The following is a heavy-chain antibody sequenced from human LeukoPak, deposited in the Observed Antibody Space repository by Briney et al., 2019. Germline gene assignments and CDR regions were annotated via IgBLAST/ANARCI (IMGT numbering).Heavy chain of an antibody. D-gene: IGHD3-10*01. V-gene: IGHV1-2*02. CDR2: INPNSGGT. J-gene: IGHJ4*02. CDR1: GYTFTSYY. Sequence: ASVKVSCKASGYTFTSYYMHWVRQAPGQGLEWMGWINPNSGGTNSSQKFQDRVTLTRDTSISTAYMELGSLRSDDTAIYYCARAYGSGSSYHPDYWGQGTLVTVSS. CDR3: ARAYGSGSSYHPDY.